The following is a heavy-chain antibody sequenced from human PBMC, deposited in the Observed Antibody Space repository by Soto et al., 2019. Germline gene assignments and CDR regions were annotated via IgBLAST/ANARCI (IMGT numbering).Heavy chain of an antibody. V-gene: IGHV3-30-3*01. D-gene: IGHD1-26*01. Sequence: QVQLVESGGGVVQPGRSLRLSCAASGFTFSSYAMHWVRQAPGKGLEWVAVISYDGSNKYYADSVKGRFTISRDNSKNTLYLQMNSLRAEDTAVYYCAREGREWELTPGWIDYWGQGTLVTVSS. CDR2: ISYDGSNK. CDR1: GFTFSSYA. J-gene: IGHJ4*02. CDR3: AREGREWELTPGWIDY.